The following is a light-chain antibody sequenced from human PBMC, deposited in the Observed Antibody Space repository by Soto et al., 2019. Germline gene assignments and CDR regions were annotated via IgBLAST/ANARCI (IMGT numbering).Light chain of an antibody. CDR3: QTWGSGTVV. CDR2: LNSDGSH. Sequence: QPVLTQSPSASASLGAWVKLTCTLSSGHSSYAIAWHQQQPEKGPRYLMKLNSDGSHSKGDGIPDRFSGSSSGAERYLTISSLQSEDEADYYCQTWGSGTVVFGGGTQLTVL. V-gene: IGLV4-69*01. CDR1: SGHSSYA. J-gene: IGLJ2*01.